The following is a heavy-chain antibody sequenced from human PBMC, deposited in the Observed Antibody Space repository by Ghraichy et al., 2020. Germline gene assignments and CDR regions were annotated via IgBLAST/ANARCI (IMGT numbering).Heavy chain of an antibody. Sequence: ETLSLTCAASGFTFSSYAMSWVRQAPGKGLEWVSAISGSGGSTYYADSVKGRFTISRDNSKNTLYLQMNSLRAEDTAVYYCAKTMENTYYYDSSGPDHFDYWGQGTLVTVSS. CDR2: ISGSGGST. D-gene: IGHD3-22*01. J-gene: IGHJ4*02. CDR3: AKTMENTYYYDSSGPDHFDY. CDR1: GFTFSSYA. V-gene: IGHV3-23*01.